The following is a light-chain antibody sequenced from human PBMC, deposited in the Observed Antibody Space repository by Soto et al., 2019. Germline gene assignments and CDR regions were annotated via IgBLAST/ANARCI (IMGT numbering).Light chain of an antibody. CDR1: QSVSTN. V-gene: IGKV3-15*01. J-gene: IGKJ1*01. Sequence: EIVMTQSPDTLSVSPGERATLSCRASQSVSTNLAWYQQKHGQAPRLLIYAASTRATGIPVRFSGSGSGTEFTLTISSLQSEDFAVYYCQHYNNWPPWTFGQGTKVEIK. CDR2: AAS. CDR3: QHYNNWPPWT.